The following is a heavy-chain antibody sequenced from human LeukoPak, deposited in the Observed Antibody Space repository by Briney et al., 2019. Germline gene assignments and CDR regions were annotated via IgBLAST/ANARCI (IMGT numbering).Heavy chain of an antibody. CDR2: INPNSGGT. V-gene: IGHV1-2*02. CDR3: ARARIAAAGSLNWFDP. D-gene: IGHD6-13*01. CDR1: GYTFTGCY. Sequence: GASVKVSCKASGYTFTGCYMHWVRQAPGQGLEWMGWINPNSGGTNYAQKFQGRVTMTRDTSISTAYMELSRLRSDDTAVYYCARARIAAAGSLNWFDPWGQGTLVTVSS. J-gene: IGHJ5*02.